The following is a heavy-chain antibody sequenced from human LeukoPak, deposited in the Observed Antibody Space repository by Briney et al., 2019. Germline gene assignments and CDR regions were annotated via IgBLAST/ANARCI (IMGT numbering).Heavy chain of an antibody. Sequence: GASVKVSCKASGYTFTSYGISWVRQAPGQGLEWMGWISAYNGNTNYAQKLQGRVTMTTDTSTSTAYMELRSLRSDDTAVYYCARVLRPLGYSYGHDAFDIWGQGTMVTVSS. CDR2: ISAYNGNT. CDR1: GYTFTSYG. V-gene: IGHV1-18*01. J-gene: IGHJ3*02. D-gene: IGHD5-18*01. CDR3: ARVLRPLGYSYGHDAFDI.